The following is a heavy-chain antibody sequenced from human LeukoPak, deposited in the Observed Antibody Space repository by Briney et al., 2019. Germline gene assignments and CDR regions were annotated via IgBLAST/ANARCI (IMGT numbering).Heavy chain of an antibody. V-gene: IGHV3-21*01. D-gene: IGHD2-2*01. Sequence: KPGGSLRLSCAASGFTFSSYSMNWVRQAPGKGLEWVSSISSSSSYIYYADSVKGRFTISRDNAKNSLYLQMNSLRAEDTAVYYCAREDIVVVPAATGGYYYYGMDVWGQGTTVTVSS. CDR2: ISSSSSYI. CDR3: AREDIVVVPAATGGYYYYGMDV. J-gene: IGHJ6*02. CDR1: GFTFSSYS.